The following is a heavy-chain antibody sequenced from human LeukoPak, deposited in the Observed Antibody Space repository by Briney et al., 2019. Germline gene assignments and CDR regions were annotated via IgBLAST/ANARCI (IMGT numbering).Heavy chain of an antibody. CDR3: ARDLYSSGWYGDLYYFDY. D-gene: IGHD6-19*01. V-gene: IGHV3-21*01. CDR1: GFTFSSYN. CDR2: ISSSSNYI. Sequence: GGSLRLSCAASGFTFSSYNMNWVRQAPGKGLEWVSSISSSSNYIYYADSVKGRFTISRDNAKNSLYLQMKSLRAEDTAVYYCARDLYSSGWYGDLYYFDYWGQGTLVTVSS. J-gene: IGHJ4*02.